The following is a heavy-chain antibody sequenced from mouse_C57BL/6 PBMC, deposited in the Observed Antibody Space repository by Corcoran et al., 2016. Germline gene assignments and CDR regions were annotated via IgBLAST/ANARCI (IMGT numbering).Heavy chain of an antibody. J-gene: IGHJ4*01. CDR3: ARTYGSSYDAMDY. CDR1: GFNIKDYY. D-gene: IGHD1-1*01. V-gene: IGHV14-2*01. CDR2: IDPEDGET. Sequence: EVQLQQSGAELVKPGASVKLSCTASGFNIKDYYMHWVKQRTEQGLEWIGRIDPEDGETKYAPKCQGKATITADTSSNTAYLQLSSLTSEDTAVYYCARTYGSSYDAMDYWGQGTSVTVSS.